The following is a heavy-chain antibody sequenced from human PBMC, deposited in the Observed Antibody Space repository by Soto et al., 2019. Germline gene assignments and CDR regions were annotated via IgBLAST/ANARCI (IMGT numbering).Heavy chain of an antibody. V-gene: IGHV1-3*01. CDR2: INAGNGNT. CDR1: GYTFTSYA. D-gene: IGHD1-26*01. J-gene: IGHJ4*02. CDR3: ARGGLSYREDFDY. Sequence: ASVKVSCKASGYTFTSYAMHWVRQAPGQRLEWMGWINAGNGNTKYSQKFQGRVTITRDTSASTAYMELSSLRSEDTAVYYCARGGLSYREDFDYWGQGTLVTVSS.